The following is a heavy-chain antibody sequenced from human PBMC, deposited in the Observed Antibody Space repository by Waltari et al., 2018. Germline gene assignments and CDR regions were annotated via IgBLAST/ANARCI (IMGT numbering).Heavy chain of an antibody. CDR1: GGSFRGYY. V-gene: IGHV4-34*01. D-gene: IGHD1-1*01. CDR3: ARPGAFVASRGNRFDY. J-gene: IGHJ4*02. CDR2: INHSGST. Sequence: QVQLQQWGAGLLKPSETLSLTCAVYGGSFRGYYWRWIRQPPGKGLEWIGEINHSGSTNYNPSLKSRVIISVDTSKNQFSLKLSSVTAADTAVYFCARPGAFVASRGNRFDYWGQGTLVTVSS.